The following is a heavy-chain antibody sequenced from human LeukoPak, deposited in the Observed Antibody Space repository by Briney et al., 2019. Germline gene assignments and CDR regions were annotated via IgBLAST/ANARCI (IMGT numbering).Heavy chain of an antibody. J-gene: IGHJ3*02. D-gene: IGHD2-2*01. CDR3: ARANRRCTSTSCSDAFDI. CDR1: GGSISSGGDY. V-gene: IGHV4-31*03. Sequence: SETLSLTCPVSGGSISSGGDYWSWIRPHPGKGLEWIGYIYFSGNTYYNPSLKSRLTISVDTSKNQFSLNLNSVTAADTAVYYCARANRRCTSTSCSDAFDIWGQGTTVTVSS. CDR2: IYFSGNT.